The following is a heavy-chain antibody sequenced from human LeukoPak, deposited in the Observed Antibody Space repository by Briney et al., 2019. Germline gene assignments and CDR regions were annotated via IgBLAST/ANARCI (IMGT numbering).Heavy chain of an antibody. CDR2: IIPIFGTA. D-gene: IGHD2-15*01. CDR1: GGTFSSYA. Sequence: SVKVSCKASGGTFSSYAISWVRQAPGQGLEWMGGIIPIFGTANYAQKFQGRVTITADKSTSTAYMELSSLRPEDTAVYYCASLGCGGSCNTIDYWGRGTLVTVSS. J-gene: IGHJ4*02. CDR3: ASLGCGGSCNTIDY. V-gene: IGHV1-69*06.